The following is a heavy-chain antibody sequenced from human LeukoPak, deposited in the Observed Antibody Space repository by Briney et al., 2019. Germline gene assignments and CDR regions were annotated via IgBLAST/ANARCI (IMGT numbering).Heavy chain of an antibody. V-gene: IGHV4-34*01. CDR3: GRASYYDSSGILGYYYYYYMDV. D-gene: IGHD3-22*01. J-gene: IGHJ6*03. CDR1: GGSFSGYY. Sequence: SETLSLTCAVYGGSFSGYYWSWIRQPPGKGLEWIGEINHSGSTNYNPSLKSRVTISVDTSKNQFSLKLSSVTAADTAVYYCGRASYYDSSGILGYYYYYYMDVWGKGTTVTISS. CDR2: INHSGST.